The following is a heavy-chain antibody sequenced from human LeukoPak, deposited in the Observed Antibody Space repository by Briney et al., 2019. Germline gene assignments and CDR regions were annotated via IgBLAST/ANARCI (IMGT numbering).Heavy chain of an antibody. Sequence: PGGSLRLSCAASGFNFVDYGMHWVRQAPGKGLEWVSSVSWNSDSTAYADSVKGRFTVSRDNAKKSVYLQMDSLRPDDTALYYCTKDAGVGSSSPSFYFYMDAWGKGTTVSVSS. CDR1: GFNFVDYG. D-gene: IGHD6-6*01. CDR2: VSWNSDST. CDR3: TKDAGVGSSSPSFYFYMDA. V-gene: IGHV3-9*01. J-gene: IGHJ6*03.